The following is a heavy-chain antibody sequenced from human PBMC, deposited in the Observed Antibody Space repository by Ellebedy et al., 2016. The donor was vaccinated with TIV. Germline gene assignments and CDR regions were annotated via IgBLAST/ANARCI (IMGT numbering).Heavy chain of an antibody. D-gene: IGHD4-17*01. Sequence: GESLKISCAASGFTFSPYSMNWVRQAPGKGLEWISYISGSSLTEHYADSVKGRFSVSRDDSKNTLYLQMNSLRADDTAVYYCATDPDGVYGDTSAYWGRGTLVTVSS. CDR3: ATDPDGVYGDTSAY. CDR1: GFTFSPYS. CDR2: ISGSSLTE. V-gene: IGHV3-48*04. J-gene: IGHJ4*02.